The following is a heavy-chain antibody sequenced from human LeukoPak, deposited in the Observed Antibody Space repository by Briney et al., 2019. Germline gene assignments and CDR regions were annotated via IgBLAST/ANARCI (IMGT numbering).Heavy chain of an antibody. J-gene: IGHJ6*02. V-gene: IGHV1-69*13. CDR3: ARGYCSSTSCFGGGMDV. D-gene: IGHD2-2*01. CDR2: IIPIFGTA. Sequence: GPSVKVSCKASGGTFSSYAISWVRQAPGQGLEWMGGIIPIFGTANYAQKFQGRVTITADESTSTAYMELSSLRSEDTAVYYCARGYCSSTSCFGGGMDVWGQGTTVTVSS. CDR1: GGTFSSYA.